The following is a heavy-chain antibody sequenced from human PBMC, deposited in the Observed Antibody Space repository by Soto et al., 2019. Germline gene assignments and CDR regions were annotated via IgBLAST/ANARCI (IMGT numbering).Heavy chain of an antibody. Sequence: SETLSLTCTVSGASMYRYHWSWIRQPAGKGLDWIGNTHSSGSTNSNPSLKSLVTVSVDTSKNQFSLRLMSLPAADTAVYYCARDQGVAAAGITWFDPRFQGSLLTVSS. CDR2: THSSGST. D-gene: IGHD6-13*01. CDR1: GASMYRYH. CDR3: ARDQGVAAAGITWFDP. V-gene: IGHV4-4*07. J-gene: IGHJ5*02.